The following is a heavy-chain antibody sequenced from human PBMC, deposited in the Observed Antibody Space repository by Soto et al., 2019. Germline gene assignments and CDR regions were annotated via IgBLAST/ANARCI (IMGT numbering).Heavy chain of an antibody. J-gene: IGHJ4*02. CDR3: AKARFRDSSMFLLDY. CDR1: GFTFSGYA. CDR2: ISGGVGST. V-gene: IGHV3-23*01. Sequence: SGGSLRLSCAASGFTFSGYAMNWVRQAPGTGLEWVSAISGGVGSTYYADSVKGRFTISRDNSKNTLYLQMNSLRAEDTAVYYCAKARFRDSSMFLLDYWGQGTLVTVSS. D-gene: IGHD6-19*01.